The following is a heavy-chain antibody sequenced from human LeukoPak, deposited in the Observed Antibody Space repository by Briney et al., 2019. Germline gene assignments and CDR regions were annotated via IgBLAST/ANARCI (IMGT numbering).Heavy chain of an antibody. CDR1: GYSLTNYY. J-gene: IGHJ4*02. D-gene: IGHD5-12*01. Sequence: GASVKVSCKAFGYSLTNYYVHWVRQAPGQGLEWKGEINPSGGSTSYAQKFQGRITVTRDTYTNTDYMDLSSLRSEDTATYYCARGAPTTRIGAGRFDYWGQGSLLTVAS. CDR2: INPSGGST. V-gene: IGHV1-46*01. CDR3: ARGAPTTRIGAGRFDY.